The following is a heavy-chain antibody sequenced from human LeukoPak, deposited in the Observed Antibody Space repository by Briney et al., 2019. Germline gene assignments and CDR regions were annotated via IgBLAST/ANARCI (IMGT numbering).Heavy chain of an antibody. CDR2: MNPNSGNT. D-gene: IGHD3-22*01. CDR3: ARVPRGYYDSSGLFDY. J-gene: IGHJ4*02. V-gene: IGHV1-8*01. CDR1: GYTFTSYD. Sequence: GASVKVSCKASGYTFTSYDINWVRQATGQGLEWMGWMNPNSGNTGYAQKFQGRATMTRNTSISTAYMELSSLRSEDTAVYYCARVPRGYYDSSGLFDYWGQGTLVTVSS.